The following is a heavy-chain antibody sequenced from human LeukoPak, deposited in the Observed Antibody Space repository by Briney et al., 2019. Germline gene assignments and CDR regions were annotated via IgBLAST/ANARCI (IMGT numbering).Heavy chain of an antibody. V-gene: IGHV3-23*01. D-gene: IGHD3-22*01. CDR2: ISGSGGST. CDR3: AKDALWGYYDSSGSIYFDC. Sequence: GGSLRLSCAASGSTFSSYAMSWVRQAPGKGLEWVSAISGSGGSTYYADSVKGRFTISRDNSKNTLFLQMNSLRAEDTAVYYCAKDALWGYYDSSGSIYFDCWGQGTLVTVSS. J-gene: IGHJ4*02. CDR1: GSTFSSYA.